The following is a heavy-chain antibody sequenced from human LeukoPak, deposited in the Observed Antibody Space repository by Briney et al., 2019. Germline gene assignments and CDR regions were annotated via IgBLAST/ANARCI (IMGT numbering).Heavy chain of an antibody. CDR3: ARDGYSYGFDY. D-gene: IGHD5-18*01. J-gene: IGHJ4*02. V-gene: IGHV3-74*01. CDR2: INSDGSST. CDR1: GFTFSSYW. Sequence: GGSLRLSCAASGFTFSSYWMHWVRRAPGKGLVWVSRINSDGSSTSYADSVKGRFTISRDNAKNTLYLQMNSLRAEDTAVYYCARDGYSYGFDYWGQGTLVTVSS.